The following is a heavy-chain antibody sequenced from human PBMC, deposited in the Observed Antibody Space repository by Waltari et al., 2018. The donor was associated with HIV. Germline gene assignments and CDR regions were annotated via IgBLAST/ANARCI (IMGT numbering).Heavy chain of an antibody. D-gene: IGHD3-3*01. J-gene: IGHJ6*02. CDR1: GFAFSSDW. CDR2: IKPDGSAK. CDR3: ARDGSDFWSVYYGMDF. Sequence: EVEMAELGAVLVQPGEYLKLSCKAFGFAFSSDWMSGVRRAPGKGLEWVANIKPDGSAKNYLGSVKARFTISRDNTKNFLFLQMDRLRADDTATYYCARDGSDFWSVYYGMDFWGQGTTVTVSS. V-gene: IGHV3-7*01.